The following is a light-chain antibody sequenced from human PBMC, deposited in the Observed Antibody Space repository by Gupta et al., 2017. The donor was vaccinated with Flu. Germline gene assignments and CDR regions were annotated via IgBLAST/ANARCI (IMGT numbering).Light chain of an antibody. Sequence: GTLSLSPGERATLSCRASQSVSSSYLAWYQQKPGQAPRLLIYGASSRATGIPDRFSGSGSGTDFTLTISRLEPEDFAVYYCQQYGSSPPYTFGQGTKLEIK. CDR2: GAS. J-gene: IGKJ2*01. CDR1: QSVSSSY. V-gene: IGKV3-20*01. CDR3: QQYGSSPPYT.